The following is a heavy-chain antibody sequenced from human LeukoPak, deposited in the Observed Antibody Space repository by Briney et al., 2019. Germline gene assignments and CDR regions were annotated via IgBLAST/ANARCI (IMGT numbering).Heavy chain of an antibody. CDR1: GFSLDTSGMC. Sequence: ESGPTLVNPPQTLTLTCTFSGFSLDTSGMCVNWIRQPPGEALEWLARIDWDDDKYYSTSLRTRLTISKDTSKNQVVLTMTNMDPVDTATYYCARMLTSTWDLDYWGQGTLVTVSS. CDR2: IDWDDDK. D-gene: IGHD6-13*01. J-gene: IGHJ4*02. V-gene: IGHV2-70*11. CDR3: ARMLTSTWDLDY.